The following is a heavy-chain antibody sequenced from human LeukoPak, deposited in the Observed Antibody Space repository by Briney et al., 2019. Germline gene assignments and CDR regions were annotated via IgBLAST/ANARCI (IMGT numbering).Heavy chain of an antibody. D-gene: IGHD6-13*01. Sequence: PSETLSLTCTVSGGSIINYYWTWIRQPPGKGLEWIGYIYHSGGTYYNPSLKSRVTISVDRSKNQFSLKLSSVTAADTAVYYCARDRGSPPDYYYYMDVWGKGTTVTVSS. V-gene: IGHV4-59*12. J-gene: IGHJ6*03. CDR3: ARDRGSPPDYYYYMDV. CDR1: GGSIINYY. CDR2: IYHSGGT.